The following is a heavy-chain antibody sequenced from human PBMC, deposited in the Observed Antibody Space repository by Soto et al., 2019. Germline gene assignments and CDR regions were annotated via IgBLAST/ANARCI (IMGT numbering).Heavy chain of an antibody. J-gene: IGHJ4*02. D-gene: IGHD3-22*01. CDR1: GYTFSSYG. V-gene: IGHV1-18*01. CDR3: ARAWFYYDRSGYRHLGY. CDR2: ISAYNGNT. Sequence: ASVKVSCKASGYTFSSYGISWVRQAPGQGLEWMGWISAYNGNTNSAQKLQGRVTMTTDTSTSTAYMELRSLRSDDTAVYYCARAWFYYDRSGYRHLGYWGQGTLVTVYS.